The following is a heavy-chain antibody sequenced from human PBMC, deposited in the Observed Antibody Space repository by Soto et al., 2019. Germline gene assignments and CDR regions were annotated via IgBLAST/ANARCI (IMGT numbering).Heavy chain of an antibody. Sequence: ASVKVSCKASGGTFSSYTISWVRQAPGQGLEWMGRIIPILGIANYAQKFQGRVTITADKSTSTAYMELSSLRSEDTAVYYCARDDSGYDYVAFDIWGQGTMVTV. D-gene: IGHD5-12*01. CDR1: GGTFSSYT. CDR2: IIPILGIA. V-gene: IGHV1-69*04. CDR3: ARDDSGYDYVAFDI. J-gene: IGHJ3*02.